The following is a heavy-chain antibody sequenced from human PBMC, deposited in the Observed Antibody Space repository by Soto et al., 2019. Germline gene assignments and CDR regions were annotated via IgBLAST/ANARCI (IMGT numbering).Heavy chain of an antibody. CDR2: IYPGDSDT. CDR3: ARSLWFGVFAFDL. V-gene: IGHV5-51*01. Sequence: LGESLKISCKGSGYSFTSYWIGWVRQMPGKGLEGMGIIYPGDSDTRYSPSFQGQVTISADKSISTAYLQWSSLKASDTATHYWARSLWFGVFAFDLWGQGTMVTVSS. J-gene: IGHJ5*02. CDR1: GYSFTSYW. D-gene: IGHD3-10*01.